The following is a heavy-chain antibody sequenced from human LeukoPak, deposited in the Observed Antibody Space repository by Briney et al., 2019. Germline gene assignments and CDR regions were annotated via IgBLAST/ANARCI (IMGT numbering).Heavy chain of an antibody. V-gene: IGHV3-21*04. CDR3: ARDYSIVVGPGSMGGPFDY. CDR1: GFTFSSYS. Sequence: KPGGSLRLSCAASGFTFSSYSMNWVRQAPGKGLEWVSSISSSSGYIYYADSVKGRFTISRDNAKNSLYLQMNSLRAEGTAVYYCARDYSIVVGPGSMGGPFDYWGQGTLVTVSS. J-gene: IGHJ4*02. D-gene: IGHD2-15*01. CDR2: ISSSSGYI.